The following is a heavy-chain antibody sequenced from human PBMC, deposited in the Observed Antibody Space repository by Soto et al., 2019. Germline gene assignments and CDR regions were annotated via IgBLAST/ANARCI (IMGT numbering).Heavy chain of an antibody. CDR3: RGYDSTQYYYYYYGMDV. J-gene: IGHJ6*02. CDR2: INHSGST. V-gene: IGHV4-34*01. CDR1: GGSFSGYY. D-gene: IGHD5-12*01. Sequence: KPSETLSLTCAVYGGSFSGYYWSWIRQPPGKGLEWIGEINHSGSTNYNPSLKSRVTISVDTSKNQFSLKLSSVTAADTAVYYCRGYDSTQYYYYYYGMDVWGQGTTVTVSS.